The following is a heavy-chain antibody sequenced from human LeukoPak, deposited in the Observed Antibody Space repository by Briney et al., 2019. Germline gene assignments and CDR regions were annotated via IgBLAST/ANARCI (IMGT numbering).Heavy chain of an antibody. CDR3: AKRGVVIRVILVGFHKEAYYFDS. D-gene: IGHD3-22*01. V-gene: IGHV3-23*01. Sequence: GGSLSLASAVSRLTLSNYGMSWVRQLQGKGLEWVAGISASGGRTNYADSVKGRFTIYRENPKNTLYLQMNRLRTEDTAVYFCAKRGVVIRVILVGFHKEAYYFDSWGQGALVTSSS. CDR2: ISASGGRT. CDR1: RLTLSNYG. J-gene: IGHJ4*02.